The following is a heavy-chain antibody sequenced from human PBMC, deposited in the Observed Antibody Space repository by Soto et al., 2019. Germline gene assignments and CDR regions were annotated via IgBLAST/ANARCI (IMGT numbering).Heavy chain of an antibody. V-gene: IGHV5-10-1*01. Sequence: KGLEWMGRIDPSDSYTNYSPSFQGHVTISADKSISTAYLQWSSLKASDTAMYYCARHELLYYYYYGMDVWGQGTTVTVSS. CDR2: IDPSDSYT. CDR3: ARHELLYYYYYGMDV. J-gene: IGHJ6*02. D-gene: IGHD1-26*01.